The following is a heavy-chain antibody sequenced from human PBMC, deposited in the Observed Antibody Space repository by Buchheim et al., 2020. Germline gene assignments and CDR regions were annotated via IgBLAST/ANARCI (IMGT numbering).Heavy chain of an antibody. CDR1: GGSISSSSYY. CDR3: ARDRDYYDSSGYLERYFDL. CDR2: IYYSGST. Sequence: QLQLQESGPGLVKPSETLSLTCTVSGGSISSSSYYWGWIRQPPGKGLEWIGSIYYSGSTYYNPSLKSRVTISVDTSKNQFSLKLRSVTAADTAVYYCARDRDYYDSSGYLERYFDLWGRGTL. V-gene: IGHV4-39*07. D-gene: IGHD3-22*01. J-gene: IGHJ2*01.